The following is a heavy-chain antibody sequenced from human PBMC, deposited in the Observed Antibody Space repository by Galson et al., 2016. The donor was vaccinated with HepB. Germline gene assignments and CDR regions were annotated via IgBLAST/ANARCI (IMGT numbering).Heavy chain of an antibody. Sequence: SLRLSCAASGFSFRTSTMNWVRQAPGKGLEWVSHIGTATTTTYYADSVKGRFTISRDNSKNTLYLQMNSLRPEDTAIYYCAKDYCSDTCHLGRWNVWGQGTPVTVSS. V-gene: IGHV3-48*01. J-gene: IGHJ6*02. CDR2: IGTATTTT. CDR1: GFSFRTST. CDR3: AKDYCSDTCHLGRWNV. D-gene: IGHD2-15*01.